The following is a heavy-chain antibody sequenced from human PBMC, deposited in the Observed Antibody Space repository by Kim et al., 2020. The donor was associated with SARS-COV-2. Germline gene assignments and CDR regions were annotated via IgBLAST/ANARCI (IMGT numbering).Heavy chain of an antibody. D-gene: IGHD3-22*01. V-gene: IGHV3-23*01. Sequence: KGRFTISRDNPKNTLYLQMNSLRAEDTAVYYCARSRGTYYYDSSGYYSDYWSQGTLVTVSS. J-gene: IGHJ4*02. CDR3: ARSRGTYYYDSSGYYSDY.